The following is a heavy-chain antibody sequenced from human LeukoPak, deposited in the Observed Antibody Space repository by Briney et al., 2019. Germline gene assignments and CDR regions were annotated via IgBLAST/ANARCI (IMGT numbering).Heavy chain of an antibody. CDR3: AREVSGGGFDY. D-gene: IGHD3-10*01. Sequence: GGSLRLSCAASGFTFSSYEMNWVRQAQGKGLEWVSYISSSGSTIYYADSVKGRFTISRDNAKNSLYLQMNSLRAEDTAVYYCAREVSGGGFDYWGQGTLVTVSS. J-gene: IGHJ4*02. CDR2: ISSSGSTI. CDR1: GFTFSSYE. V-gene: IGHV3-48*03.